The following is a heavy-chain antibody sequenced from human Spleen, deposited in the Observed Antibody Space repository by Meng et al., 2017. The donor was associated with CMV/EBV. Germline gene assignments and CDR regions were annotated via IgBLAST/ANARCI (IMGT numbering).Heavy chain of an antibody. D-gene: IGHD3-22*01. V-gene: IGHV4-39*06. Sequence: SETLSLTCTVSGGSISSSNYYWSWIRQPPGKGLEWIGEINHSGSTNFNPSLKSRVTISVDTSKNQFPLKLSSVTAADTGVYYCARGEKWLLPRHGLDYWGQGTLVTVSS. CDR3: ARGEKWLLPRHGLDY. CDR2: INHSGST. CDR1: GGSISSSNYY. J-gene: IGHJ4*02.